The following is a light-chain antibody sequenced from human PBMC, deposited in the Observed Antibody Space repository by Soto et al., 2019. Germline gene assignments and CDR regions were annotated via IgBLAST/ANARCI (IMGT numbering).Light chain of an antibody. Sequence: DIQMTQSPSSLSESVGDRVTITCRASQNIRFYLNWYQQKPGKVPKLLIYAASTLTSGVPSRFSGSGSSTDFTITISRLQPEDVATYYCQKYNSAPFTFGPGTKVEIK. CDR1: QNIRFY. J-gene: IGKJ3*01. CDR2: AAS. CDR3: QKYNSAPFT. V-gene: IGKV1-27*01.